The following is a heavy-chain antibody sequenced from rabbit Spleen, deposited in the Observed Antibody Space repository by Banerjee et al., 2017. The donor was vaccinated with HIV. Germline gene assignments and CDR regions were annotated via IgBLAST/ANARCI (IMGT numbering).Heavy chain of an antibody. J-gene: IGHJ3*01. D-gene: IGHD2-1*01. CDR1: GFSFSSNW. CDR3: ARGMTWGTRLDL. V-gene: IGHV1S45*01. Sequence: LDASGGGLVKPGGTRTLSCTGSGFSFSSNWICWVRQAPGKGLEWIACIDTSDGDTDYANWPKGRFTISKAASTTVSLKMPGLTVADTATYFCARGMTWGTRLDLWGQGTLVTVS. CDR2: IDTSDGDT.